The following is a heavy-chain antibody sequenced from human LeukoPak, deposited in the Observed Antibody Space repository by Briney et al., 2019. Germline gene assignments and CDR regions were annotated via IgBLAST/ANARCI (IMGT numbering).Heavy chain of an antibody. D-gene: IGHD6-19*01. Sequence: GGSLRLSCAASGFTFSSYSMNWVRQAPGKGLEWVSSISSSSSYIYYADSVKGRFTISRDNAKNSLYLQMNSLRAEDTAVYYCAGAGPQWLVPFDYWGQGTLVTVSS. V-gene: IGHV3-21*01. CDR2: ISSSSSYI. CDR3: AGAGPQWLVPFDY. J-gene: IGHJ4*02. CDR1: GFTFSSYS.